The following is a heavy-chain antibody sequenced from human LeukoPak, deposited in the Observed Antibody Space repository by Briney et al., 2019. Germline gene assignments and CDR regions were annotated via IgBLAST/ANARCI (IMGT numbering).Heavy chain of an antibody. D-gene: IGHD3-9*01. Sequence: GGSLRLSCAASGFTFSSYEMNWVRQAPGKGLEWVSYISSSGSTIYYADSVKGRFTISRDNARNSLYLQINSLRAEDTAVYYCARGANDDILTGYLDYWGQGTLVTVSS. J-gene: IGHJ4*02. V-gene: IGHV3-48*03. CDR1: GFTFSSYE. CDR2: ISSSGSTI. CDR3: ARGANDDILTGYLDY.